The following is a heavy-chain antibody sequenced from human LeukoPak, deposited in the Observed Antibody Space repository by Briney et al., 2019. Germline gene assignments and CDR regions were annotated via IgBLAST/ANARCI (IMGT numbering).Heavy chain of an antibody. CDR3: AKEKRDCTGFGCYGILDY. D-gene: IGHD2-8*02. J-gene: IGHJ4*02. V-gene: IGHV3-30*18. CDR2: ISYDGSVE. Sequence: PGGSLRLSCAASGFTFINYGMYWVRQAPGKGLERVALISYDGSVEYYTDSVKGRFTISRDNSKSTLYLQMNNLRAEDTAVYHCAKEKRDCTGFGCYGILDYWGQGTLVTVSS. CDR1: GFTFINYG.